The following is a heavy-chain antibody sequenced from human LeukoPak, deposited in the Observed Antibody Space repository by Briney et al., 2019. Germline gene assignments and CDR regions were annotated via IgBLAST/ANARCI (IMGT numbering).Heavy chain of an antibody. V-gene: IGHV4-34*01. CDR3: ARRTPASAGTTKFDY. Sequence: SETLSLTCAVYGGSFSGYYWSWIRQPPGKGLEWIGSIYYGGNTHYDPSLKSRVAMSIDTSKNQFSLKLSSVTAADTAVYYCARRTPASAGTTKFDYWGQGTLVTVSS. CDR1: GGSFSGYY. CDR2: IYYGGNT. J-gene: IGHJ4*02. D-gene: IGHD1-26*01.